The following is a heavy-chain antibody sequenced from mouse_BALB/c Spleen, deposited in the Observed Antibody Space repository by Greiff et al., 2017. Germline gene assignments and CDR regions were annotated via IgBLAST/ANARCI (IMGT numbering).Heavy chain of an antibody. CDR3: ARSGGSSYEWFAY. D-gene: IGHD1-1*01. Sequence: VQLQQSGAELVKPGASVKLSCTASGFNIKDTYMHWVKQRPEQGLEWIGRIDPANGNTKYDPKFQGKATITADTSSNTAYLQLSSLTSEDTAVYYCARSGGSSYEWFAYWGQGTLVTVSA. J-gene: IGHJ3*01. CDR1: GFNIKDTY. V-gene: IGHV14-3*02. CDR2: IDPANGNT.